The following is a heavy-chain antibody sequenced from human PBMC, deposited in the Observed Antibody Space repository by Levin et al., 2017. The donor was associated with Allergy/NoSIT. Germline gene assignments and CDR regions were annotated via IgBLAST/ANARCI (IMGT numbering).Heavy chain of an antibody. CDR1: GYTFTHFE. V-gene: IGHV1-8*01. CDR2: MNPDSGNT. D-gene: IGHD5-18*01. CDR3: ARYGYSYGSAY. J-gene: IGHJ4*02. Sequence: GESLKISCKASGYTFTHFEINWVRQATGQGLEWMGRMNPDSGNTGYAQKFQGRITMTRNTSISTAYLEVTSLRSEDTAVYFCARYGYSYGSAYWGQGTLVTVSS.